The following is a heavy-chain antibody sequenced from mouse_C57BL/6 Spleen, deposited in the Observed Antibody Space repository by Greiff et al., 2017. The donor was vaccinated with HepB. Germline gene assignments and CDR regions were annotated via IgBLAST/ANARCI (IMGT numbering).Heavy chain of an antibody. CDR3: ARSHYYGSSYVAY. V-gene: IGHV14-3*01. Sequence: EVQLQQSVAELVRPGASVKLSCTASGFNIKNTYMHWVKQRPEQGLEWIGRIDPATGNTKYAPKFQGKATITADTASNTAYLQLSSLTTEDTAIYYCARSHYYGSSYVAYWGQGTLVTVSA. D-gene: IGHD1-1*01. CDR2: IDPATGNT. J-gene: IGHJ3*01. CDR1: GFNIKNTY.